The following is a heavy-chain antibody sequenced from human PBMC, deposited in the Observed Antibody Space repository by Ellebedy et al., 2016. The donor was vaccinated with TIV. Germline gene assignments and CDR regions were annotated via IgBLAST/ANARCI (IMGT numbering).Heavy chain of an antibody. CDR3: ARDRLATVTYYYYGMDV. CDR2: ISSSSSTI. CDR1: GFTFSSYS. D-gene: IGHD4-11*01. V-gene: IGHV3-48*02. Sequence: GGSLRLXCAASGFTFSSYSMNWVRQAPGKGLEWVSYISSSSSTIYYADSVKGRFTISRDNAKNSLYLQMNSLRDEDTAVYYCARDRLATVTYYYYGMDVWGQGTTVTVSS. J-gene: IGHJ6*02.